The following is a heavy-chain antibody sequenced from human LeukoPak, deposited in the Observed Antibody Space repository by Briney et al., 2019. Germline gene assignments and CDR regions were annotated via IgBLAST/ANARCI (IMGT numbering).Heavy chain of an antibody. CDR3: AKDTPVMVYALDY. D-gene: IGHD2-8*01. CDR2: NRYDGSNK. Sequence: GGSLRLSCAASRFTFSSYGMHWVRQAPGKGLEWVAFNRYDGSNKYYADSVKGRFTISRDNSKNTLYLQMNSLRAEDTAVYYCAKDTPVMVYALDYWGQGTLVTVSS. J-gene: IGHJ4*02. V-gene: IGHV3-30*02. CDR1: RFTFSSYG.